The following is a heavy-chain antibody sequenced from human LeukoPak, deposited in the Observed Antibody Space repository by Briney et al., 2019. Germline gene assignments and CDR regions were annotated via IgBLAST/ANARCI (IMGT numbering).Heavy chain of an antibody. D-gene: IGHD2-2*02. CDR1: GYTFTSYY. CDR3: ARVLGMVVVPAAKPLYYGMDV. J-gene: IGHJ6*02. V-gene: IGHV1-46*01. Sequence: ASVKVSCKASGYTFTSYYMHWVRQAPGQGLEWMGIINPSGGSTSYAQKFQGRVTMTRDTSTSTVYMELSSLRAEDTAVYYCARVLGMVVVPAAKPLYYGMDVWGQGTTVTVSS. CDR2: INPSGGST.